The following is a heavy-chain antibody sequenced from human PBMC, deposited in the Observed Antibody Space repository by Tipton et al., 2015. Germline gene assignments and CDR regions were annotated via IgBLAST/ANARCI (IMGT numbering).Heavy chain of an antibody. V-gene: IGHV4-39*07. J-gene: IGHJ6*02. CDR2: IYYSGST. CDR3: ARTLSGSYSDGLYYYGMDV. D-gene: IGHD1-26*01. CDR1: GDSISSGSYY. Sequence: TLSLTCTISGDSISSGSYYWGWIRQPPGKGLEWIATIYYSGSTYYNPSLKSRVTISVDTSKNQFSLKVTSVAAADTAVYYCARTLSGSYSDGLYYYGMDVWGQGTTVTVSS.